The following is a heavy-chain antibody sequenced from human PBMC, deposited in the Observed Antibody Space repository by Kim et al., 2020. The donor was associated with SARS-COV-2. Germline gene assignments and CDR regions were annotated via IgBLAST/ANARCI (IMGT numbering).Heavy chain of an antibody. CDR1: GFAFNSYA. J-gene: IGHJ4*02. CDR3: AKGVTIWSYAFFDS. D-gene: IGHD2-2*01. V-gene: IGHV3-23*01. Sequence: GGSLRLSCVASGFAFNSYAMAWVRQAPGKGLELVSQISGAATTTHYADSVRGRFTISRDNSKTTVFLQLDSLTADDTALYYCAKGVTIWSYAFFDSWGQGTLVTVSS. CDR2: ISGAATTT.